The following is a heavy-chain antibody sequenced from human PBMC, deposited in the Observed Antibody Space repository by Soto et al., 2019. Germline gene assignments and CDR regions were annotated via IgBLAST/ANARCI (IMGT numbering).Heavy chain of an antibody. CDR1: GFTFDDYA. V-gene: IGHV3-9*01. CDR3: AKDTGVWFGGGVF. Sequence: EVQLVESGGGLVQPGRSLRLSCAASGFTFDDYAMHWVRQAPGKGLEWVSGISWNSGSIGYADSVKGRFTISRDNAKNSLYLQRTSLGVEDTALDYCAKDTGVWFGGGVFWGQGTMVTVSS. J-gene: IGHJ3*01. D-gene: IGHD3-10*01. CDR2: ISWNSGSI.